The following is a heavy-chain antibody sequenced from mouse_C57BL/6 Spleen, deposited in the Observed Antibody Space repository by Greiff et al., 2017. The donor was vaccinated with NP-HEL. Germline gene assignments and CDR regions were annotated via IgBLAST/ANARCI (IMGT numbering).Heavy chain of an antibody. V-gene: IGHV1-26*01. D-gene: IGHD2-4*01. J-gene: IGHJ2*01. Sequence: QLQQSGPELVKPGASVKISCKASGYTFTDYYMNWVKQSHGKSLEWIGDINPNNGGTSYNQKFKGKATLTVDKSSSTAYMELRSLTSEDSAVYYCARGGLRRDFDYWGQGTTLTVSS. CDR1: GYTFTDYY. CDR2: INPNNGGT. CDR3: ARGGLRRDFDY.